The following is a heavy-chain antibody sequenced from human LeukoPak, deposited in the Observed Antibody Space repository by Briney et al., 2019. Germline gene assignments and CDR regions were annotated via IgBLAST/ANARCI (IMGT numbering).Heavy chain of an antibody. Sequence: GGSLRLSCAASGFTFRSSWIHWVRQVPGKGLVWVSRINSDGSTTNYADSVKGRFTISRDNAKNSLYLQMNSLRAEDTVVYYCARDSSDAFDIWGQGTMVTVSS. J-gene: IGHJ3*02. CDR3: ARDSSDAFDI. D-gene: IGHD2-2*01. CDR1: GFTFRSSW. CDR2: INSDGSTT. V-gene: IGHV3-74*01.